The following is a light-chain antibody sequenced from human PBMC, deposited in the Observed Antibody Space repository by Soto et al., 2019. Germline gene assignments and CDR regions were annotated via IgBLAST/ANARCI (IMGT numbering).Light chain of an antibody. J-gene: IGLJ2*01. V-gene: IGLV1-40*01. CDR1: RSNIGSNYD. CDR3: QSSDSSLSGVV. Sequence: QSVLTQPPSVSGAPGQRVTISCTGSRSNIGSNYDIHWYQQLPGTAPKLLIYGNSNRPSGVPDRFSGSKSGTSASLAITGLQAEDEADYYCQSSDSSLSGVVFGGGTKLTVL. CDR2: GNS.